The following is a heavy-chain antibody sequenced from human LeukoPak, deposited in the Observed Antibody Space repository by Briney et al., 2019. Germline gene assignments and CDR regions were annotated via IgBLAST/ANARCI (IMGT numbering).Heavy chain of an antibody. CDR3: APGYDILTGYYRRGAFAY. V-gene: IGHV3-30*02. Sequence: PGGSLRLSCAASGFTFSSYGMHWVRQAPGKGLEWVAFIRYDGSNKYYADSVKGRFTISRDNSKNTLYLQMNSLRAEDTAVYYCAPGYDILTGYYRRGAFAYWGQGTLVTVSS. CDR1: GFTFSSYG. D-gene: IGHD3-9*01. CDR2: IRYDGSNK. J-gene: IGHJ4*02.